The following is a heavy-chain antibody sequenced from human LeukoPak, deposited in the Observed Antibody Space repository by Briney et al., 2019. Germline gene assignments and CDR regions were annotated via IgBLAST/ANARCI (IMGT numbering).Heavy chain of an antibody. CDR1: GFTFSDYY. V-gene: IGHV3-11*04. Sequence: KPGGSLRLSCAASGFTFSDYYMSWIRQAPGKGLEWVSYISSSGSTIYYADSVKGRFTISRDNAKNSLCLQMNSLRAEDTAVYYCARELSGSWAYYYMDVWGKGTTVTVSS. CDR3: ARELSGSWAYYYMDV. D-gene: IGHD3-10*01. CDR2: ISSSGSTI. J-gene: IGHJ6*03.